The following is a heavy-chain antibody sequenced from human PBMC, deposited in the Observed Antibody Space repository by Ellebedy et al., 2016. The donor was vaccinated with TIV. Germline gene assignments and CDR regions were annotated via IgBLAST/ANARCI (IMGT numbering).Heavy chain of an antibody. J-gene: IGHJ2*01. V-gene: IGHV1-69*13. CDR1: GCTFSSYA. CDR3: ATDRDPDGRNWYFDL. D-gene: IGHD5-24*01. Sequence: AASVKVSCKASGCTFSSYAISWLRQPPGQGLEWLGVTIPIFGTVTYAQKFQGRVTIAADESTGKAYMDLTSLRSEDTAVYYCATDRDPDGRNWYFDLWGRGTLVTVSS. CDR2: TIPIFGTV.